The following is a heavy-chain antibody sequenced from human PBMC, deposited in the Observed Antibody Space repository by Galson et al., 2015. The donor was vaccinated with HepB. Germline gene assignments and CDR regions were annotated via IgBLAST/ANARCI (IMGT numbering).Heavy chain of an antibody. CDR3: GLLYGDGGYFDS. D-gene: IGHD4-17*01. J-gene: IGHJ4*02. Sequence: SLRLSCAASGFTFSSYGMHWVRQAPGKGLEWVADISYDGSNKYYADSVKGRFTISRDNSKNTLYMQMNSLRSEDTAVYYCGLLYGDGGYFDSWGQGTLVTVSS. CDR1: GFTFSSYG. V-gene: IGHV3-30*03. CDR2: ISYDGSNK.